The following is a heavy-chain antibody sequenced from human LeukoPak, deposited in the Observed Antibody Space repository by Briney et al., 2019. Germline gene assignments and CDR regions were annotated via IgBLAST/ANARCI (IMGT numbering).Heavy chain of an antibody. D-gene: IGHD2-15*01. J-gene: IGHJ5*02. Sequence: ASVKVSCKASGYTLTSYYMYWVRQAPGQGLEWMGAISPSGGSITYAQKFQGRVTMTRDTSTSTVYMELSSLRIEDTAVYYCARGLLPRDLKKGFDPWGQGTLATVSS. CDR3: ARGLLPRDLKKGFDP. V-gene: IGHV1-46*01. CDR2: ISPSGGSI. CDR1: GYTLTSYY.